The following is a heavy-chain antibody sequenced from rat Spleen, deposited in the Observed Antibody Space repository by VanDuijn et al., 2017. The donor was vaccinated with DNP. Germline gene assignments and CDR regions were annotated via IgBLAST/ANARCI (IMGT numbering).Heavy chain of an antibody. CDR2: VSSGGNT. J-gene: IGHJ3*01. V-gene: IGHV2S12*01. Sequence: QVQLKESGPGLVQPSQTLSLTCTVSGFSLTNYAVGWVRQPPGKGLEWIAAVSSGGNTYYNSALKSRLSISRDTSKSQVFLKMNSLQTEDTAIYFCTREVAPFAYWGQGTLVTVSS. CDR1: GFSLTNYA. CDR3: TREVAPFAY.